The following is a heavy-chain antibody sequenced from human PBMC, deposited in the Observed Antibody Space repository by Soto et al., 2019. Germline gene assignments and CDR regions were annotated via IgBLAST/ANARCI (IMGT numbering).Heavy chain of an antibody. CDR1: GGTFSNYV. CDR3: ARAMTMVRGPVYYYAMDV. J-gene: IGHJ6*01. D-gene: IGHD3-10*01. Sequence: SVKVSCNASGGTFSNYVISWVRPAPGQGLEYMGGIIPTFGTSNYAQKFQGRVTFTADKCTSATYMELSSLRSEDTAVYYCARAMTMVRGPVYYYAMDVWGQGTTVTVSS. CDR2: IIPTFGTS. V-gene: IGHV1-69*06.